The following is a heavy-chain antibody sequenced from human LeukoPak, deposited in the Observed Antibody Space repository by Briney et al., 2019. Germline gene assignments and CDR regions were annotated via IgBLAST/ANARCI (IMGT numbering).Heavy chain of an antibody. CDR2: VSSSDSTI. CDR1: GFTFSNYE. D-gene: IGHD5-12*01. J-gene: IGHJ4*02. V-gene: IGHV3-48*03. Sequence: GGSLRLSCAASGFTFSNYEMNWVRQAPGKGLEWVSYVSSSDSTIYYADSVKGRFTISRDSAKNLLYLQMNSLRAEDTAVYYCARELVATNYFDYWGQGTLVTVSS. CDR3: ARELVATNYFDY.